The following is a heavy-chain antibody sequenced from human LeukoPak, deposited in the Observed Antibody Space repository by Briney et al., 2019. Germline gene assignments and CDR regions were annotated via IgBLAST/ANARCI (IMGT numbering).Heavy chain of an antibody. Sequence: SVKVSCKASGGTFSSYAISWVRQAPGPGLEWMGRIIPIFGTANYAQKFQGRVTITADKSTSTAYMELSSLRSEDTAVYYCARDRGIVGASDAFDIWGQGTMVTVSS. J-gene: IGHJ3*02. CDR1: GGTFSSYA. D-gene: IGHD1-26*01. V-gene: IGHV1-69*06. CDR2: IIPIFGTA. CDR3: ARDRGIVGASDAFDI.